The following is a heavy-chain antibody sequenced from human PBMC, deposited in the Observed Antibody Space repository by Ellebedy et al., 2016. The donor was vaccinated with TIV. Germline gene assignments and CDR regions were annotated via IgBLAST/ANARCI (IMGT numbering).Heavy chain of an antibody. D-gene: IGHD3-9*01. CDR1: GFTFMSYG. V-gene: IGHV3-7*03. J-gene: IGHJ4*02. CDR3: ARVDILRWYYFDS. CDR2: TKEDGSVQ. Sequence: GESLKISCAATGFTFMSYGMHWVRQAPGKGLEWVANTKEDGSVQYYLGSVKGRFTISRDNTKNSLYLQMTSLRAEDTAIYYCARVDILRWYYFDSWGQGTLVTVSS.